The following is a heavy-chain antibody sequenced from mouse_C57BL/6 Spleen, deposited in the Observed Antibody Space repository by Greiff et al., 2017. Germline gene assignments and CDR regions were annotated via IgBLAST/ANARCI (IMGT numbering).Heavy chain of an antibody. D-gene: IGHD2-5*01. V-gene: IGHV5-17*01. J-gene: IGHJ2*01. CDR3: ARGEAYYSNYEGYYFDY. CDR2: ISRGSSTI. CDR1: GFTFSDYG. Sequence: EVKLMESGGGLVKPGGSLKLSCAASGFTFSDYGMHWVRQAPEKGMEWVAYISRGSSTINYADTVKGRFTISRDYAKKTLFLQMTSLRSEDTAMYYCARGEAYYSNYEGYYFDYWGQGTTLTVSS.